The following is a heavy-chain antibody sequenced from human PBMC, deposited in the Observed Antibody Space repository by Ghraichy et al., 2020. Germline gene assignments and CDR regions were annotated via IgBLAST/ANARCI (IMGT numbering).Heavy chain of an antibody. D-gene: IGHD3-22*01. V-gene: IGHV3-23*01. Sequence: GGSLRLSCAASGFTFSSYAMSWVRQAPGKGLEWVSAISGSGGSTYYADSVKGRFTISRDTSKNTLYLQMNSLRAEDTAVYYCAKDRRGPYDSSGYYVDYWGQGTLVTVSS. CDR3: AKDRRGPYDSSGYYVDY. J-gene: IGHJ4*02. CDR2: ISGSGGST. CDR1: GFTFSSYA.